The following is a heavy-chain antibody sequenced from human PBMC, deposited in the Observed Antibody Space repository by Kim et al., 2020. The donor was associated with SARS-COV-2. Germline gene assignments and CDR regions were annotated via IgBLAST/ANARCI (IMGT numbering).Heavy chain of an antibody. CDR2: ISYDGSNK. Sequence: GGSLRLSCAASGFTFSSYGMHWVRQAPGKGLEWVAVISYDGSNKYYADSVKGRFTISRDNSKNTLYLQMNSLRAEDTAVYYCAKVSYELWSTTYYFDSWGQGTLVTVSS. V-gene: IGHV3-30*18. CDR1: GFTFSSYG. D-gene: IGHD5-18*01. J-gene: IGHJ4*02. CDR3: AKVSYELWSTTYYFDS.